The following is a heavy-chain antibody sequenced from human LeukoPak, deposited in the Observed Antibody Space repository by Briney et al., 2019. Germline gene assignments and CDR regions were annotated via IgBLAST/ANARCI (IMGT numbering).Heavy chain of an antibody. D-gene: IGHD6-13*01. J-gene: IGHJ5*02. CDR3: ARGVYSSSSNWFDP. V-gene: IGHV3-21*01. Sequence: GGSLRLSCAASGFTFRTYSMNWVRQAPGKGLEWVSSISSSTSYIYYADSVKGRFTISRDNAKNSLYLQMNSLRAEDTAVYYCARGVYSSSSNWFDPWGQGTLVTVSS. CDR1: GFTFRTYS. CDR2: ISSSTSYI.